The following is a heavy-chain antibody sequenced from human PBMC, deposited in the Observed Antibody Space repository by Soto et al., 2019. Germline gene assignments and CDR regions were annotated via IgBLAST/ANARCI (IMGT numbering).Heavy chain of an antibody. V-gene: IGHV3-33*01. J-gene: IGHJ6*02. CDR2: IWYDGSNK. CDR3: ARVITFGGVIKYGMDV. CDR1: GFTFSSYG. Sequence: QVQLVESGGGVVQPGRSLRLSCAASGFTFSSYGMHWVRQAPGKGLEWVAVIWYDGSNKYYADSVKGRFTISRDNSKNTMDLNMNSLRDEDTAVYYCARVITFGGVIKYGMDVWGQGTTVTVSS. D-gene: IGHD3-16*02.